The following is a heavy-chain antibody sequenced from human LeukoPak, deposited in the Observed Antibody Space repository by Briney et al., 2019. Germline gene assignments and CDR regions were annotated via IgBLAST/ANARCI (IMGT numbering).Heavy chain of an antibody. V-gene: IGHV4-34*01. Sequence: SETLSLTCAVYGGSFSGYDWSWIRQPPGKGLEWIGEINHSGSTNYNPSLKSRVTISVDTSKNQFSLKLSSVTAADTAVYYCASRGTAEVVRGAAFDYWGQGTLVTVSS. CDR2: INHSGST. D-gene: IGHD3-10*01. CDR3: ASRGTAEVVRGAAFDY. J-gene: IGHJ4*02. CDR1: GGSFSGYD.